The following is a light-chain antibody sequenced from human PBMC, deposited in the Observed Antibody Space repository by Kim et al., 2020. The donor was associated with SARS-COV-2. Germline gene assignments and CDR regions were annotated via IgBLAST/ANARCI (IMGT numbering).Light chain of an antibody. CDR3: NSRDSSGNHPVV. Sequence: LGQPVRITCQGDSLRSYYASWYQQKPGQAPVLVIYGKNNRPSGIPDRFSGSSSGNTASLTITGAQAEDEADYYCNSRDSSGNHPVVFGGGTKLTVL. CDR2: GKN. V-gene: IGLV3-19*01. CDR1: SLRSYY. J-gene: IGLJ2*01.